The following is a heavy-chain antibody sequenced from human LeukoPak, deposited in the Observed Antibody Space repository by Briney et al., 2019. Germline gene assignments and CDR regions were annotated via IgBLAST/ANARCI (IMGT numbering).Heavy chain of an antibody. CDR2: IYYSGST. Sequence: SETLSLTCTVSGGSISSYYWSWIRQPPGKGLEWIGYIYYSGSTNYNPSLKSRVTISVDTSKSQFSLKLSSVTAADTAVYYCARLARRITIFGVDNWFDPWGQGTLVTVSS. CDR1: GGSISSYY. V-gene: IGHV4-59*08. CDR3: ARLARRITIFGVDNWFDP. D-gene: IGHD3-3*01. J-gene: IGHJ5*02.